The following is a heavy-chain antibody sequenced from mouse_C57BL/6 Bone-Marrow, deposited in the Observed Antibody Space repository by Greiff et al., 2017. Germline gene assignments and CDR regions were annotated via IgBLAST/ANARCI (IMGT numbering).Heavy chain of an antibody. Sequence: EVHLVESGGGLVKPGGSLKLSCAASGFTFSSYAMSWVRQTPEKRLEWVATISDGGSYTYYPDTVKGRFTISRDNAKNNLYLQMSHLKAEDTAMYYWARLTVVAYYFDYWGQGTTLTVSS. CDR1: GFTFSSYA. J-gene: IGHJ2*01. V-gene: IGHV5-4*01. D-gene: IGHD1-1*01. CDR2: ISDGGSYT. CDR3: ARLTVVAYYFDY.